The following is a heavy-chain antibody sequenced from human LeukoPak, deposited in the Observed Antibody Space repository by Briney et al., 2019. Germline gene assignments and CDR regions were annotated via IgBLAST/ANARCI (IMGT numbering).Heavy chain of an antibody. CDR2: ISGSGGST. D-gene: IGHD2-2*01. CDR3: AKDRSGTGSSCNVGS. Sequence: LAGGSLRLSCAASGFTFSSFAMSWVRQAPGKGLEWVSAISGSGGSTYYADSVKGRFTISRDNSKNTLFLQMNSLRAEDTAVYYCAKDRSGTGSSCNVGSWGQGTMVTVSS. CDR1: GFTFSSFA. J-gene: IGHJ3*01. V-gene: IGHV3-23*01.